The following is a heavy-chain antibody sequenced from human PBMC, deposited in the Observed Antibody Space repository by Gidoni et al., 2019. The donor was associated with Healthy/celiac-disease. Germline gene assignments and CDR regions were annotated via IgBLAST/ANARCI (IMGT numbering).Heavy chain of an antibody. D-gene: IGHD3-22*01. CDR3: ARVGYYDSSGYRAFDI. Sequence: MNWVRQAPGKGLEWVSSISSSSSYIYYADSVKGRFTISRDNAKNSLYLQMNSLRAEDTAVYYCARVGYYDSSGYRAFDIWGQGTMVTVSS. CDR2: ISSSSSYI. J-gene: IGHJ3*02. V-gene: IGHV3-21*01.